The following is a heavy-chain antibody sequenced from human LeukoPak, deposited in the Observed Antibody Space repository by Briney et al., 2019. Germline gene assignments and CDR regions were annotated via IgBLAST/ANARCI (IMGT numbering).Heavy chain of an antibody. Sequence: GGSLRLSCVASGFTFSSYWMHWVRQDPGKGLVWVSRINGDGRNINYADSVRGRFTISRDNAKNTLYLQMNTLRVEDTAVYYCTRDLMDYDVSTGLHHYYMDVWGQGTTVTVSS. V-gene: IGHV3-74*01. CDR1: GFTFSSYW. CDR2: INGDGRNI. J-gene: IGHJ6*02. CDR3: TRDLMDYDVSTGLHHYYMDV. D-gene: IGHD3-9*01.